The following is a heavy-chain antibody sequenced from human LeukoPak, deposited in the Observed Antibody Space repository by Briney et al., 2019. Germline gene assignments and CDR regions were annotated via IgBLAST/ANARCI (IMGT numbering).Heavy chain of an antibody. D-gene: IGHD3-3*01. CDR2: IRYDGSNK. CDR3: AKDAYYDFWSGLFDY. J-gene: IGHJ4*02. V-gene: IGHV3-30*02. Sequence: GGSLRLSCAASGFTFSSYGMHWVRQAPGKGLEWVAFIRYDGSNKYYVDSVKGRFTISKDNSKNTLYPQMNSLRVEDTAVYYCAKDAYYDFWSGLFDYWGQGTLVTVSS. CDR1: GFTFSSYG.